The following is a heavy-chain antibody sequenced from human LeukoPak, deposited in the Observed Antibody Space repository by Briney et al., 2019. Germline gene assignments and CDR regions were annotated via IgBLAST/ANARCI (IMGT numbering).Heavy chain of an antibody. J-gene: IGHJ4*02. CDR3: ARHQWLVPEFDY. D-gene: IGHD6-19*01. Sequence: SETLSLTCTVSGGSISSYYWSWIRQPPGKGLEWIGYIYYSGSTNYNPSPKSRVTISVDTSKNQFSLKLSSVTAADTAVYYCARHQWLVPEFDYWGQGTLVTVSS. CDR1: GGSISSYY. CDR2: IYYSGST. V-gene: IGHV4-59*08.